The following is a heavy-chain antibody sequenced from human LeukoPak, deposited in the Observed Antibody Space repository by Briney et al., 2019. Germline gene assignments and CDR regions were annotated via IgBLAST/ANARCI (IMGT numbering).Heavy chain of an antibody. CDR3: ARTRYFDWLRFLDY. D-gene: IGHD3-9*01. CDR1: GGSFSGYY. J-gene: IGHJ4*02. CDR2: INHSGST. V-gene: IGHV4-34*01. Sequence: SETLSLTCAVYGGSFSGYYWSWIRQPPGKGLEWIGEINHSGSTNYNPSLKSRVTISVDTSKNQFSLKLSSVTAADTAVYYCARTRYFDWLRFLDYWGQGTLVTVSS.